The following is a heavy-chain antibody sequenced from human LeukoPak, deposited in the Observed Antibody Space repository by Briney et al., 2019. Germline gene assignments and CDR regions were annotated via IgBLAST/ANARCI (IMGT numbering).Heavy chain of an antibody. CDR3: ARARIAAAGQNSYGMDV. V-gene: IGHV1-69*05. J-gene: IGHJ6*02. D-gene: IGHD6-13*01. CDR2: IIPIFGTA. CDR1: GGTFSSYA. Sequence: SVKVSCKASGGTFSSYAISWVRQAPGQGLEWMGGIIPIFGTANYAQKFQGRVTITTDESTSTAYMELSSLRSEDTAVYYCARARIAAAGQNSYGMDVWGQGTTVTVSS.